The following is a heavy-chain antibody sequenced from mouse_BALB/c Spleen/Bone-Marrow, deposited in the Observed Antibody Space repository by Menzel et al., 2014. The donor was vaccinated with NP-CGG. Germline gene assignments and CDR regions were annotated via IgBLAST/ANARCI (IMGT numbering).Heavy chain of an antibody. CDR3: TRTYEYFDY. D-gene: IGHD2-3*01. CDR2: IYPSDNYT. V-gene: IGHV1-69*02. Sequence: QVQLQQSVAELVRPGASVKLSCKTSGYTFTSYWINWVKQRPGQGLEWIGNIYPSDNYTNYNQKFKDKATLTVDISSTTAYMQLSSPTSEDSAVYYCTRTYEYFDYWGQGTTLTVSS. CDR1: GYTFTSYW. J-gene: IGHJ2*01.